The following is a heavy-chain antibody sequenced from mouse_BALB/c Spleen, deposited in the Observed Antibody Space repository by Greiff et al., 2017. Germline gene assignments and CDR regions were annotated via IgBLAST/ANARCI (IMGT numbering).Heavy chain of an antibody. J-gene: IGHJ2*01. V-gene: IGHV1-31*01. Sequence: VQLKQSGPELVKPGASVKISCKASGYSFTGYYMHWVKQSHVKSLEWIGRINPYNGATSYNQNFKDKASLTVDKSSSTAYMELHSLTSEDSAVYYCARDGSAFDYWGQGTTLTVSS. CDR3: ARDGSAFDY. CDR2: INPYNGAT. D-gene: IGHD1-1*01. CDR1: GYSFTGYY.